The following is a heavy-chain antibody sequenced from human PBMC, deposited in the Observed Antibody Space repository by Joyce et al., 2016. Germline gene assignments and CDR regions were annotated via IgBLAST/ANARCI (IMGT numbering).Heavy chain of an antibody. CDR2: IDYRGNT. V-gene: IGHV4-39*07. CDR1: GGSIVTTEYW. Sequence: QLQLQESGPGLVQPSETLSLACSVSGGSIVTTEYWWGWVRQPPGKGLEWIGTIDYRGNTFYSPSLKTRITLSVDTSKNHFSLHFNSVTAADTAVYYCSRERAGITDYWGQGRLVTVSS. CDR3: SRERAGITDY. J-gene: IGHJ4*02. D-gene: IGHD1-14*01.